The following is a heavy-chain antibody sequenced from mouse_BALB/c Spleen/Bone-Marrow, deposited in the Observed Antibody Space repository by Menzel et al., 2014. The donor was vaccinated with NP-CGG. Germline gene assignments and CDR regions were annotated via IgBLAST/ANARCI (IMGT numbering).Heavy chain of an antibody. D-gene: IGHD1-1*01. V-gene: IGHV5-4*02. J-gene: IGHJ1*01. CDR1: GFTFSDYY. CDR3: ARDSYYYGSSYWYFDV. CDR2: ISDGGSYT. Sequence: EVKLVESGGGLVKPGGSLKLSCAASGFTFSDYYMYWVRRTPEKGLEWVATISDGGSYTYYPDSVKGRFTISRDNAKNSLYLQMTSLKSEDTAMYYCARDSYYYGSSYWYFDVWGAGTTVTVSS.